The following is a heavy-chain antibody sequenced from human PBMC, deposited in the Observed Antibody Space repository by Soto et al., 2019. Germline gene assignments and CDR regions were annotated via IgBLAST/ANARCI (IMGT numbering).Heavy chain of an antibody. D-gene: IGHD2-2*01. Sequence: QITLMESGPTLVKPTQTLTLTCTFSGFSLSTSGVGVGWIRQPPGKALECLAVIFWDDDKRYSPSLQSRLTITKDPPRNQVVLTKANMDPVDTATYYCAHRGRHWSGTNCYHYFDSWGQGTLVTVSS. CDR2: IFWDDDK. CDR3: AHRGRHWSGTNCYHYFDS. V-gene: IGHV2-5*02. J-gene: IGHJ4*02. CDR1: GFSLSTSGVG.